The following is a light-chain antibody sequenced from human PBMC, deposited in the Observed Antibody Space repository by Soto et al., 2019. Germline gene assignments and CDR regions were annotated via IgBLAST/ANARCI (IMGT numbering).Light chain of an antibody. Sequence: DIQMTQSPCPLSGSVGARVTTTCRASQTISSWLAWYQQKPGKAPKLLIYKASTLEGEVPSRFSGSGSETEFTLTINSLQPDDSATYYCQQYHTYLWTFGQGTKVDIK. CDR3: QQYHTYLWT. CDR1: QTISSW. CDR2: KAS. J-gene: IGKJ1*01. V-gene: IGKV1-5*03.